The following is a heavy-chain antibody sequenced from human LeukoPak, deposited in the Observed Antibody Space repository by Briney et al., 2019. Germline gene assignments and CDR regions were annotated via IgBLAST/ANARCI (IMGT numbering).Heavy chain of an antibody. J-gene: IGHJ6*02. V-gene: IGHV3-74*01. CDR2: INSDGSGT. Sequence: GGSLRLSCAASGFTFSSYWMYWVRQAPGKGLVWVSRINSDGSGTSYADSVKGRFTISRDNAKNTLYLQMNSLRAEDTAVYYCARDYGTNDMDVWDQGTTVTVSS. CDR3: ARDYGTNDMDV. CDR1: GFTFSSYW. D-gene: IGHD3-16*01.